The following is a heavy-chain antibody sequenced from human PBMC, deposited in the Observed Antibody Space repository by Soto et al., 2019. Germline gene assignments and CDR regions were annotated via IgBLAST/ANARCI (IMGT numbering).Heavy chain of an antibody. CDR1: GFTFGNHA. Sequence: GESLKISCAASGFTFGNHAMNWVRQAPGKGLEWISSISDPGTSTYYANSVKGRFSMSRDNSKNTLFLQMNRLRADDTAVYFCAKSLVTPSDAFDLWGRGTLVTVS. CDR3: AKSLVTPSDAFDL. D-gene: IGHD2-21*02. CDR2: ISDPGTST. J-gene: IGHJ3*01. V-gene: IGHV3-23*01.